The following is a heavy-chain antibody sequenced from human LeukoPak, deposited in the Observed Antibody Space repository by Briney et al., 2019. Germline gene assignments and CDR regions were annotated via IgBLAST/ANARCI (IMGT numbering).Heavy chain of an antibody. CDR3: ARLSSSSSSPHFDY. J-gene: IGHJ4*02. V-gene: IGHV4-39*01. CDR1: GGSISSSSYY. D-gene: IGHD6-6*01. CDR2: IYYSGST. Sequence: PSETLSLPCTVSGGSISSSSYYWGWIRQPPGKGLEWLGSIYYSGSTYYNPSLKSRVTISVDTSKNQFSLKLSSVTGADTAVYYCARLSSSSSSPHFDYWGQGTLVTVSS.